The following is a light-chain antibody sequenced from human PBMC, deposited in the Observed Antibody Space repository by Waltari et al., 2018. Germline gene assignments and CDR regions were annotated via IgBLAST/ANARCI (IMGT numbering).Light chain of an antibody. CDR2: DVT. Sequence: QSALPQPAAMSGSPGQSIIMSCTGTTADFGIYNSVSWYQHHPGEAPKLIIFDVTKRPSGISDRFSGSKSGNTASLTISGLQTEDEGHYYCSSHTTTSTLVFGGGTKLTVL. CDR1: TADFGIYNS. V-gene: IGLV2-14*03. CDR3: SSHTTTSTLV. J-gene: IGLJ2*01.